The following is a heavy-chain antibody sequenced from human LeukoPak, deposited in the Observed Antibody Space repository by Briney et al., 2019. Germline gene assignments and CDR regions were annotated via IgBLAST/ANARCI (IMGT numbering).Heavy chain of an antibody. CDR2: ISWQSRTR. CDR3: VKDRDFWSGLDV. CDR1: EFTSSSPG. D-gene: IGHD3-3*01. Sequence: GGSLRLSCAGSEFTSSSPGVTWVRQAPGKGLEWVSGISWQSRTRKYADSVRGRFTISRDNAKNSLYLQMNSLKLEGTALYYCVKDRDFWSGLDVWGQGTMVTVS. J-gene: IGHJ6*02. V-gene: IGHV3-9*02.